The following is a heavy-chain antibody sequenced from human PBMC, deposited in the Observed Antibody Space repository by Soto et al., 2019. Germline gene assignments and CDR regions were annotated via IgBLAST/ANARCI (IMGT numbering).Heavy chain of an antibody. CDR1: GYKVSTWHNFTSYW. CDR2: IYPGDSDT. D-gene: IGHD3-3*01. CDR3: ARLGFNYDFLSGYYNVHHYYGNDV. V-gene: IGHV5-51*01. J-gene: IGHJ6*02. Sequence: GESLKISCMGSGYKVSTWHNFTSYWIAWVRQMPGEGLEWMGIIYPGDSDTRYSPSFQGQVTISADKSINSVYLQWSSLKASDTATYYCARLGFNYDFLSGYYNVHHYYGNDVWSQRTTVTVSS.